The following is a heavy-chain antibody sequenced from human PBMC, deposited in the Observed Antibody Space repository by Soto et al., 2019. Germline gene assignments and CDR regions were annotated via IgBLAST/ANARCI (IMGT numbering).Heavy chain of an antibody. J-gene: IGHJ4*02. CDR1: GFTFSSYG. Sequence: QVQLVESGGGVVQPGRYLRLSCAASGFTFSSYGMHWVRQAPGKGLEWVAVISYDGSNKYYADSVKGRFTISRDNSKNTLYLQMNSLRAEDTAVYYCAKDPGTVTYFDYWGQGTLVTVSS. V-gene: IGHV3-30*18. CDR3: AKDPGTVTYFDY. D-gene: IGHD4-17*01. CDR2: ISYDGSNK.